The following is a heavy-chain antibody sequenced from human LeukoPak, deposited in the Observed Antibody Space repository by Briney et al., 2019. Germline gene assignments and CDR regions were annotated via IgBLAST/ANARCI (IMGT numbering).Heavy chain of an antibody. J-gene: IGHJ3*02. CDR2: INYTGST. D-gene: IGHD6-25*01. Sequence: SETLSLTCAVYGESFVGYYWSWIRQPPGKGLEWIGEINYTGSTNYNPSLKSRVTISVDTSKNQFSLKLSSVTAADTAVYYCARVFTARSGGYDAFDIWGQGTMVTVSS. CDR1: GESFVGYY. V-gene: IGHV4-34*01. CDR3: ARVFTARSGGYDAFDI.